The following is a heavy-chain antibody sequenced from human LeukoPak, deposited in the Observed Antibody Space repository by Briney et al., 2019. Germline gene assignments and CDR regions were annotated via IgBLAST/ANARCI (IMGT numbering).Heavy chain of an antibody. Sequence: PVGSLRLSCAASGFTVSRNYMSWVSQAPGKGLEWVSVIYSGGSTNYADSVKGRFTISRDNSKNTLYLQMNSLRAEDTAVYYCARWRDGYNYYFDYWGQGTLVTVSS. CDR3: ARWRDGYNYYFDY. V-gene: IGHV3-53*01. CDR1: GFTVSRNY. D-gene: IGHD5-24*01. CDR2: IYSGGST. J-gene: IGHJ4*02.